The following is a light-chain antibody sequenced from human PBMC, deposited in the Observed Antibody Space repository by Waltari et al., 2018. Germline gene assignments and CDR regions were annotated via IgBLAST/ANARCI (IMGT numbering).Light chain of an antibody. CDR3: CSYAGSYTWV. CDR1: TNDLGSYNY. J-gene: IGLJ3*02. V-gene: IGLV2-11*01. CDR2: DVT. Sequence: SALTQPRSVSGSPGQSVTISCTGTTNDLGSYNYVSWYQQHPGKAKLIILDVTKRPSGVPDRLSGSKSGNTASLTISGLRAEDEAEYYCCSYAGSYTWVFGGGTKLTVV.